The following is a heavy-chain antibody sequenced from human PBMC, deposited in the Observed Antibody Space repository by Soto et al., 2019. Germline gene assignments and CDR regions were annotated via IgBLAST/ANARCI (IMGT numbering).Heavy chain of an antibody. CDR2: INPNSGGI. CDR1: GYTFNDYY. D-gene: IGHD3-16*01. Sequence: WASVKVSCKASGYTFNDYYIHWVRQAPGQGLEWMGWINPNSGGINYAQKFQAWVTMTRDTSISTAYMELRSLTSDDTAVYYCATTILGVDYYYAMDVWGQGTTVTVSS. CDR3: ATTILGVDYYYAMDV. J-gene: IGHJ6*02. V-gene: IGHV1-2*04.